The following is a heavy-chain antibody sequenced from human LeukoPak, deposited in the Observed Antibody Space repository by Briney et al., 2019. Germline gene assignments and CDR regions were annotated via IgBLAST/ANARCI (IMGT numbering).Heavy chain of an antibody. V-gene: IGHV1-2*02. CDR3: ARVADGAQSGAFDI. Sequence: GASVKVSSKAAGYNFATYGISWVRQAPGQGLEWMGGINPKSGGTDYGQKFQGRVSMTRDTSISTAYMELTRLKSDDTAVYYCARVADGAQSGAFDIWGQGTMVTVSS. CDR1: GYNFATYG. D-gene: IGHD4-17*01. CDR2: INPKSGGT. J-gene: IGHJ3*02.